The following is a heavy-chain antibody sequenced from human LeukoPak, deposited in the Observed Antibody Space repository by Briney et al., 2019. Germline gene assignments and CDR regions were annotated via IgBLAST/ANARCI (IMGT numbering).Heavy chain of an antibody. CDR2: INPNSGGT. Sequence: GASVKVSCKASGYTFTDYYMHWVRQAPGQGLEWMGWINPNSGGTKSARKFQGRVTMTRDTSITTAYMELSRMRSDDTAVYYCVREILGATSYWGQGTLVTVSS. V-gene: IGHV1-2*02. CDR1: GYTFTDYY. CDR3: VREILGATSY. D-gene: IGHD1-26*01. J-gene: IGHJ4*02.